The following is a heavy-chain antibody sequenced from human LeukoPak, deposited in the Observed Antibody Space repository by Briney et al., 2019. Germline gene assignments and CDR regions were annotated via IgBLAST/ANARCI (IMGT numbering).Heavy chain of an antibody. CDR2: IYYSGST. Sequence: SETLSLTCTVSGGSISGSYWSWIRQPPGKGLEWIAYIYYSGSTNYNPSLKSRVTISVDTSRNHFSLKLSSVTAADTAVYYCARTGTTGFTWLDPRGQGTLVTVSS. D-gene: IGHD1-1*01. CDR3: ARTGTTGFTWLDP. V-gene: IGHV4-59*01. CDR1: GGSISGSY. J-gene: IGHJ5*02.